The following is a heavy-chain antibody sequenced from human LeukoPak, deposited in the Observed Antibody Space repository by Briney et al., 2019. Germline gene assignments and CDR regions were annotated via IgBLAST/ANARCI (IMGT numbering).Heavy chain of an antibody. CDR2: ISATGGST. Sequence: GGSLRLSCAASGFTFSTYAMNWVRQAPGKGLEWVSGISATGGSTYYADSVKGRFTISRDNSKNTLYLQMNSLRAEDTAVYYCASEHAHGSGSYYRSPLGYWGQGTLVTVSS. V-gene: IGHV3-23*01. CDR3: ASEHAHGSGSYYRSPLGY. CDR1: GFTFSTYA. D-gene: IGHD3-10*01. J-gene: IGHJ4*02.